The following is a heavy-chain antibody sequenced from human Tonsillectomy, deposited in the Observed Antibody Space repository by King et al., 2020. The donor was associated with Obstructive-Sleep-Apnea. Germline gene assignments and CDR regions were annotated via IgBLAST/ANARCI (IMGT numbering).Heavy chain of an antibody. J-gene: IGHJ6*02. CDR3: ARDLDKNYDFWSGYYTIYGMDV. CDR2: ISHSGST. V-gene: IGHV4-4*02. D-gene: IGHD3-3*01. CDR1: GGSISSGNW. Sequence: VQLQESGPGLVKPSGTLSLTCVVSGGSISSGNWWSWVRPPPGKGLEWIGEISHSGSTNYNPSLKSRVTISVDKSKNQFSLKLNSVTAADTAVYYCARDLDKNYDFWSGYYTIYGMDVWGQGTTVTVSS.